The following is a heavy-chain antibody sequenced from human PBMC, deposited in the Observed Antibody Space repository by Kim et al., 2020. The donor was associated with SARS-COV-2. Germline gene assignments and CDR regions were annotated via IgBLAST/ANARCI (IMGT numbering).Heavy chain of an antibody. Sequence: GGSLRLSCAASGFPFSNYWMHWVRQTPGKGLMWVSRIKSDGSSPIYADSVKGRFTISRDNAKSTLYLQMNSLRAEDTAVYYCAGGGAHRGDWYGWFDPWG. CDR1: GFPFSNYW. D-gene: IGHD2-21*02. V-gene: IGHV3-74*01. J-gene: IGHJ5*02. CDR2: IKSDGSSP. CDR3: AGGGAHRGDWYGWFDP.